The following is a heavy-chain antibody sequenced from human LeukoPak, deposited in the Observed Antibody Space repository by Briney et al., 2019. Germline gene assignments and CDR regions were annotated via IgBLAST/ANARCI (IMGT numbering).Heavy chain of an antibody. CDR3: AKGFAVTNYYYYGMDV. Sequence: PGGSLRLSCAASGFTFSSYGLHWVRQAPGKGLEWVAVISYDGGNKYYADSVKGRFTISRDNSKNTLYLQMNSLRAEDTAVYYCAKGFAVTNYYYYGMDVWGQGTTVTVSS. CDR1: GFTFSSYG. J-gene: IGHJ6*02. D-gene: IGHD4-17*01. V-gene: IGHV3-30*18. CDR2: ISYDGGNK.